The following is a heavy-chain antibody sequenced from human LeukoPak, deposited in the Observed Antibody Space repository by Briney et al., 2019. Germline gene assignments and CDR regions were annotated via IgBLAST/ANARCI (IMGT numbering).Heavy chain of an antibody. CDR2: IYHTGNT. Sequence: SETLSLTCSVSNDSIRNYYWSWIRQPPGKALEWIGYIYHTGNTNYNPSLKSRLTMSIDTSKNQFSLILNSVTAADTAVYYCARALNPLPGTYYFDYWGQGTLVTVSS. CDR1: NDSIRNYY. V-gene: IGHV4-59*01. CDR3: ARALNPLPGTYYFDY. D-gene: IGHD2-15*01. J-gene: IGHJ4*02.